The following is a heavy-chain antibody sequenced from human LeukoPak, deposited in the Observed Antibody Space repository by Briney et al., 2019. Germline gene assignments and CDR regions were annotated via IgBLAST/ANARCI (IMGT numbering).Heavy chain of an antibody. D-gene: IGHD3-16*01. CDR3: VRDLYSYGWTDY. CDR1: GFTFSSYA. J-gene: IGHJ4*02. Sequence: GGSLRLSCAASGFTFSSYAMNWVRQAPGKGLEWVSVVSVSGGGTYYADSVKGRFTISRDNSKNTVYLQMNSLRAEDTAVYYCVRDLYSYGWTDYWGQGTLVTVSS. V-gene: IGHV3-23*01. CDR2: VSVSGGGT.